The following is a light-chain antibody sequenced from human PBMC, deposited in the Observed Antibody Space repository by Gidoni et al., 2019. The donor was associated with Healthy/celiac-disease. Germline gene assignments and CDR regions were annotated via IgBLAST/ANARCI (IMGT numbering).Light chain of an antibody. CDR1: QSVSSN. CDR3: QQYNNWPET. CDR2: GAS. Sequence: EIVMTHSPATLSVSPGERATLSCRASQSVSSNLAWYQQKPGQAPRLLIYGASTRATGIPARFSGSGSGTEFTLTISSLQSEDFAVYYCQQYNNWPETFGQGTKVKIK. J-gene: IGKJ1*01. V-gene: IGKV3-15*01.